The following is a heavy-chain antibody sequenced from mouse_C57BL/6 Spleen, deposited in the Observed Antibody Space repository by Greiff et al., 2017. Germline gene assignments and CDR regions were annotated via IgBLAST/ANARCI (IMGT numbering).Heavy chain of an antibody. CDR1: GYTFTDYE. V-gene: IGHV1-15*01. J-gene: IGHJ3*01. CDR2: IDPETGGT. Sequence: VKLVESGAELVRPGASVTLSCKASGYTFTDYEMHWVKQTPVHGLEWIGAIDPETGGTAYNQKFKGKAILTADKSSSTAYMELRSLTSEDSAVYYCTRGEAYWGQGTLVTVSA. CDR3: TRGEAY.